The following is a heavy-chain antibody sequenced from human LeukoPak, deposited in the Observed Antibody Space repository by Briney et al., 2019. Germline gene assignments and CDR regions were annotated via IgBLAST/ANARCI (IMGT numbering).Heavy chain of an antibody. J-gene: IGHJ4*02. Sequence: PSETLSLTCTVSGGSIISGYYYWGWIRQPPGKGLEWIGYIYYSGSTTYNPSLKSRVTISVDTSKNKFSLKLSSVTAADTAVYYCARVPISTTARGYFDYWGQGTLVTVSS. V-gene: IGHV4-61*01. CDR3: ARVPISTTARGYFDY. CDR1: GGSIISGYYY. CDR2: IYYSGST. D-gene: IGHD4-17*01.